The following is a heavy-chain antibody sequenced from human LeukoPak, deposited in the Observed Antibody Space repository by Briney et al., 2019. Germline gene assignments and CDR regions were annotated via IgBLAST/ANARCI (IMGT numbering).Heavy chain of an antibody. CDR3: ARDDGSRALRGHPSDYGMDV. CDR2: IYHSGNT. CDR1: GGSISSSHW. Sequence: SETLSLTCAVSGGSISSSHWWNWVRQPPGKGLEWIGEIYHSGNTNYNPSLKSRLTISVDKSKNQFSLRLSSVTAADTAVYYCARDDGSRALRGHPSDYGMDVWGQGTTVTVSS. D-gene: IGHD3-10*01. V-gene: IGHV4-4*02. J-gene: IGHJ6*02.